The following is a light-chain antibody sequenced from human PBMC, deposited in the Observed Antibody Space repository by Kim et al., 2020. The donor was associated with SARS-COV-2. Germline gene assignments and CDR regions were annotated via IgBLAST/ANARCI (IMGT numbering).Light chain of an antibody. J-gene: IGKJ1*01. CDR3: QQYNSWPMT. V-gene: IGKV3-15*01. Sequence: EIVMTQSPVTLSVSPGERATLSCRASQRVSSNLAWLQQKPGQAPRLLIYDASTRATGIPARFSGSGSGTEFTLTISSLQSEDFALYYCQQYNSWPMTFGQGTKVDIK. CDR2: DAS. CDR1: QRVSSN.